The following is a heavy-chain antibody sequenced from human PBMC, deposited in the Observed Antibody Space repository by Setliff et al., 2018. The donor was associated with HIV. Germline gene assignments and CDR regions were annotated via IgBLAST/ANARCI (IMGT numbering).Heavy chain of an antibody. CDR3: ARVSRLHPFDP. J-gene: IGHJ5*02. CDR2: INHSGST. Sequence: ASETLSLTCAVYGGSFSGYYWSWIRQPPGKGLEWIGEINHSGSTNYNPSLKSRVTILVDTSKNQFSLKLTSVTAADTAFYYCARVSRLHPFDPWGQGVLVTVSS. CDR1: GGSFSGYY. V-gene: IGHV4-34*01. D-gene: IGHD2-15*01.